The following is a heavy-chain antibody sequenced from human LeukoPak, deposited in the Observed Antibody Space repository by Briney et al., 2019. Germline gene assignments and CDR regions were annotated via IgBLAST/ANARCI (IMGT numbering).Heavy chain of an antibody. CDR3: ASLRGH. J-gene: IGHJ4*02. CDR1: GFPLRNYG. V-gene: IGHV3-48*04. Sequence: PGGSLRLSCAASGFPLRNYGMSWVRQAPGKGLEWVSFISGSSSTVSYADSVKGRFTISRDNAKNSLSLQMNSLRVEDTAVYYCASLRGHWGQGTLVTVSS. CDR2: ISGSSSTV.